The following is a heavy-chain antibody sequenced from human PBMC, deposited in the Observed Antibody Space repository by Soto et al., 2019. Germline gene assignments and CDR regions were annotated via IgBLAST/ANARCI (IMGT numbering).Heavy chain of an antibody. D-gene: IGHD3-9*01. Sequence: VKVSCKASGGTFSSYAISWVRQAPGQGLEWMGGIIPIFGTANYAQKFQGRVTITADESTSTAYMELSSLRSEDTAVYYCARNHDIPNWFDPWGQGTLVTVAS. J-gene: IGHJ5*02. CDR2: IIPIFGTA. CDR3: ARNHDIPNWFDP. CDR1: GGTFSSYA. V-gene: IGHV1-69*01.